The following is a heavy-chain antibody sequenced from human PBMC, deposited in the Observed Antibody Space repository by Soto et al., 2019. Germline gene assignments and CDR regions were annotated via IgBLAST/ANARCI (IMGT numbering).Heavy chain of an antibody. D-gene: IGHD6-13*01. V-gene: IGHV3-21*01. Sequence: EVQLVESGGGLVKPGGSLRLSCAASGFTFSSYSMNWVRQAPGKGLEWVSSISSSSSYIYYADSVKGRFTISRDNAKNSLYLQMNSLRAEDTAVYYCARDPQYSSSGYREDWFDPWGQGTLVTVSS. CDR1: GFTFSSYS. J-gene: IGHJ5*02. CDR3: ARDPQYSSSGYREDWFDP. CDR2: ISSSSSYI.